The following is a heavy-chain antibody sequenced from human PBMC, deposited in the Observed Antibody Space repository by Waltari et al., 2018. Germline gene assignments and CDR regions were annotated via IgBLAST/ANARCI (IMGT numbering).Heavy chain of an antibody. D-gene: IGHD2-2*01. Sequence: QVQLQQWGAGLLKPSETLSLTCAVYGGSFSGYYWSWIRQPPGTGLEWIGEINHSGSTNYNPSLKSRVTISVDTSKNQFSLKLSSVTAADTAVYYCARDGGCSSTSCYGNYYYYMDVWGKGTTVTVSS. V-gene: IGHV4-34*01. CDR1: GGSFSGYY. CDR3: ARDGGCSSTSCYGNYYYYMDV. J-gene: IGHJ6*03. CDR2: INHSGST.